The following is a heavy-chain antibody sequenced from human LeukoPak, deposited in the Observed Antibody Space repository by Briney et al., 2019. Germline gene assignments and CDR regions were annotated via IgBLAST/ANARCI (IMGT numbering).Heavy chain of an antibody. CDR1: GGSISSYY. CDR3: ARHYSSSWPYYFDY. D-gene: IGHD6-13*01. V-gene: IGHV4-59*08. Sequence: SETLSLTCTVSGGSISSYYWSWIRQPPGKGLEWIGYIYYSGSTNYNPSLKSRVTISVDTSKNQFSLKLSSVTAADTAVYYCARHYSSSWPYYFDYWGQGTLVTVSS. CDR2: IYYSGST. J-gene: IGHJ4*02.